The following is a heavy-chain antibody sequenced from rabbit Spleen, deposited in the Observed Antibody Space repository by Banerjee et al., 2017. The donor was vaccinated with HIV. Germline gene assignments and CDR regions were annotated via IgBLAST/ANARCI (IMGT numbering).Heavy chain of an antibody. CDR3: ARDLPGVIGWNFNL. CDR1: GFSFSDRDV. V-gene: IGHV1S45*01. J-gene: IGHJ4*01. Sequence: QEQLEESGGGLVKPEGSLTLTCKASGFSFSDRDVMCWVRQAPGKGLEWIACINTATGKAVYASWAKGRFTISKTSSTTVTLQMTSLTAADTATYFCARDLPGVIGWNFNLWGHGTLVTVS. D-gene: IGHD1-1*01. CDR2: INTATGKA.